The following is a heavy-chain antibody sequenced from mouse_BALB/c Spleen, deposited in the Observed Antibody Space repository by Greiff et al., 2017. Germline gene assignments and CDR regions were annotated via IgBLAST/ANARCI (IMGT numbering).Heavy chain of an antibody. J-gene: IGHJ4*01. D-gene: IGHD2-10*02. CDR3: GYGNYAMDY. CDR2: ISSGSSTI. CDR1: GFTFSSFG. V-gene: IGHV5-17*02. Sequence: EVQLVESGGGLVQPGGSRKLSCAASGFTFSSFGMHWVRQAPEKGLEWVAYISSGSSTIYYADTVKGRFTISRDNPKNTLFLQMTSLRSEDTAMYYCGYGNYAMDYWGQGTSVTVSS.